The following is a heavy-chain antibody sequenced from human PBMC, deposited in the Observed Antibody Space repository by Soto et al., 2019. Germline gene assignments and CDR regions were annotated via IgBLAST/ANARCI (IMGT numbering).Heavy chain of an antibody. CDR3: ARSPREWELSLGGWFDP. CDR1: GGSISSSSYY. D-gene: IGHD1-26*01. CDR2: IYYSGST. J-gene: IGHJ5*02. Sequence: QLQLQESGPGLVKPSETLSLTCTVSGGSISSSSYYWGWIRQPPGKGLEWIGSIYYSGSTYYNPSLKSRVTISVDTSQNQFSLKLSSVTAADTAVYYCARSPREWELSLGGWFDPWGQGTLVTVSS. V-gene: IGHV4-39*01.